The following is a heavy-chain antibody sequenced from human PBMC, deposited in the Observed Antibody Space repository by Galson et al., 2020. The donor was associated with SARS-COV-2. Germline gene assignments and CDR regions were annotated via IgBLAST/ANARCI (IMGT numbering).Heavy chain of an antibody. CDR2: IASDGSGT. CDR3: ARGGEGRSFDI. CDR1: GFPFSSYW. V-gene: IGHV3-74*01. Sequence: GGSLRLSCAASGFPFSSYWMHWVRQAPGKGLVWVSRIASDGSGTSYADSVKGRFTISGDNAKSTLYLAMDSLRAEDTAVYYCARGGEGRSFDIWGQVTMVTVSS. D-gene: IGHD3-16*01. J-gene: IGHJ3*02.